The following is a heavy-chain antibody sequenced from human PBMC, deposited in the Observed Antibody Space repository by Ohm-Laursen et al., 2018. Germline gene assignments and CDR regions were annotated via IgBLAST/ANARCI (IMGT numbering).Heavy chain of an antibody. CDR2: IYYSGST. J-gene: IGHJ2*01. D-gene: IGHD3-3*01. CDR3: ARGTYYDFWSGYFYWYFDL. Sequence: PSDTLSLTCTISGGAISSYYWSWIRQPAGKGLEWIGYIYYSGSTNYNPSLKSRVTISVDTSKNQFSLKLSSVTAADTAVYYCARGTYYDFWSGYFYWYFDLWGRGTLVTVSS. CDR1: GGAISSYY. V-gene: IGHV4-59*07.